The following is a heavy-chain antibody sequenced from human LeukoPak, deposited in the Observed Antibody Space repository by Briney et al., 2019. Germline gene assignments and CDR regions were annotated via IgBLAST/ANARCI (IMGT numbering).Heavy chain of an antibody. D-gene: IGHD3-22*01. CDR1: GGSFSGYY. J-gene: IGHJ4*02. CDR2: INHSGST. Sequence: SETLSLTCAVYGGSFSGYYWSWIRQPPGKGLEWIGEINHSGSTNYNPSLKSRVTISVDTSKNQFSLKLSSVTAADTAVYYCARVDYCDSSGYYWGQGTLVTVSS. V-gene: IGHV4-34*01. CDR3: ARVDYCDSSGYY.